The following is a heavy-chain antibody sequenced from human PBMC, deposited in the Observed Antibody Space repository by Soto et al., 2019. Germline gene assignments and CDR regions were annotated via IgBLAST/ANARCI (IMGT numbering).Heavy chain of an antibody. V-gene: IGHV1-69*02. D-gene: IGHD3-10*01. CDR2: IIPILGIA. Sequence: SVKASCRDSGGTFSGYTISWVGQAPEQELEWMGRIIPILGIANYAQKFQGRVTITADKSTSTAYMELSSLISEDTAVYYCARAKLGLGCWGQGTLITVSS. J-gene: IGHJ4*02. CDR3: ARAKLGLGC. CDR1: GGTFSGYT.